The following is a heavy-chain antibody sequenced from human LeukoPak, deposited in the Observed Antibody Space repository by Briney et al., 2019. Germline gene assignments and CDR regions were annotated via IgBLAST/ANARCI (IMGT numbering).Heavy chain of an antibody. Sequence: GGSLRLSCAASGFTFSSYNMNWVRQAPGKGLEWVSCISSSSKYIYYADSLEGRFTISRDNAKNSLYLQMNSLRTEDTAVYYCARGSVIVAGYDYWGQGTLVTVSS. CDR1: GFTFSSYN. J-gene: IGHJ4*02. D-gene: IGHD5-12*01. CDR3: ARGSVIVAGYDY. V-gene: IGHV3-21*01. CDR2: ISSSSKYI.